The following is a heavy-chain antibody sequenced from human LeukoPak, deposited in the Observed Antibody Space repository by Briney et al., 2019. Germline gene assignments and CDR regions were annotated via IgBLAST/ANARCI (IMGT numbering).Heavy chain of an antibody. Sequence: ASVKVSCKASGGTFSSYAISWVRQAPGQGLEWMGGIIPIFGTANYAQKFQGRVTITTDESTSTAYMELSSLRSEDTAVYHCARIDTADSDYWGQGTLVTVSS. V-gene: IGHV1-69*05. D-gene: IGHD5-18*01. J-gene: IGHJ4*02. CDR1: GGTFSSYA. CDR2: IIPIFGTA. CDR3: ARIDTADSDY.